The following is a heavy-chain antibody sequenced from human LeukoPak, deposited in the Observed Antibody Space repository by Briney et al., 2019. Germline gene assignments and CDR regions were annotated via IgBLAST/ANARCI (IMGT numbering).Heavy chain of an antibody. V-gene: IGHV5-51*01. Sequence: GESLKISCNGSGYSFTNYWSGWVRQMARKGLEWMGIIYPGDSDTTYKPSFQGQVTISADKSISTAYLQWSSLKASDTAMYSCARSRAETVPVWGSYRNHDAFDIWGQGTMVTVSS. J-gene: IGHJ3*02. D-gene: IGHD3-16*02. CDR3: ARSRAETVPVWGSYRNHDAFDI. CDR1: GYSFTNYW. CDR2: IYPGDSDT.